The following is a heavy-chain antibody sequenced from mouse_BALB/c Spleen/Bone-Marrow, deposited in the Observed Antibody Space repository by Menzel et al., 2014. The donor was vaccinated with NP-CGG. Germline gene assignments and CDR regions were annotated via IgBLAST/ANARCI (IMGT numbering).Heavy chain of an antibody. J-gene: IGHJ2*01. Sequence: EVKLAESGGGLVQPGGALKLSCAASGFTFSNYGMSWVRQTPDKRLELVATINSNGGITYYPDSVKGRFTISRDNAKNTLYLQMSSLKSEDTAMYCCAKNQEAFDYWGQGTTLTVSS. D-gene: IGHD3-2*02. CDR3: AKNQEAFDY. CDR2: INSNGGIT. CDR1: GFTFSNYG. V-gene: IGHV5-6-3*01.